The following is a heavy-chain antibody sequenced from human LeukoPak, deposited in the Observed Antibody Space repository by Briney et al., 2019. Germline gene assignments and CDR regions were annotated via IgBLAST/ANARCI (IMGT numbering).Heavy chain of an antibody. V-gene: IGHV1-18*01. CDR3: ARGGVTYYYDSSGYLAPNY. D-gene: IGHD3-22*01. J-gene: IGHJ4*02. Sequence: ASVKVSCKASGYTFTSYGISWVRQAPGQGLEWMGWISAYNGNTNYAQKLQGRVTMTTDTSTSTAYMELRSLRSDDTAVYYCARGGVTYYYDSSGYLAPNYWGQGTLVTVSS. CDR2: ISAYNGNT. CDR1: GYTFTSYG.